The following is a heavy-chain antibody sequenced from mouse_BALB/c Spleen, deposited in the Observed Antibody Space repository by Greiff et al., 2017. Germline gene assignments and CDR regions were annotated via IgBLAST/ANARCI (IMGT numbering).Heavy chain of an antibody. V-gene: IGHV2-6-7*01. CDR2: IWGDGST. J-gene: IGHJ2*01. CDR3: ARDPYYGSSYDYCDY. CDR1: GFSLTGYG. D-gene: IGHD1-1*01. Sequence: VNVVESGPGLVAPSQSLSITCTVSGFSLTGYGVNWVRQPPGKGLEWLGMIWGDGSTDYNSALKSRLSISKDNSKSQVFLKMNSLQTDDTARYYCARDPYYGSSYDYCDYWGQGTTLTVSS.